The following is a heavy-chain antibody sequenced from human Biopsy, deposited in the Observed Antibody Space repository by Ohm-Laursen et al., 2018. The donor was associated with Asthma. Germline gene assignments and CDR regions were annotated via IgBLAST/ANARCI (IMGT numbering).Heavy chain of an antibody. Sequence: SSVKVSCKASGSSFDNYFMHWVRQAPGQGLEWMGIINPSGAGTRYAEKFRGRLIVTRDASTRTAFMDLRSLRSDDTAIYFCARARETTNYGDSDFDIWGQGTLITVSS. CDR2: INPSGAGT. J-gene: IGHJ4*02. D-gene: IGHD2-8*01. CDR3: ARARETTNYGDSDFDI. CDR1: GSSFDNYF. V-gene: IGHV1-46*02.